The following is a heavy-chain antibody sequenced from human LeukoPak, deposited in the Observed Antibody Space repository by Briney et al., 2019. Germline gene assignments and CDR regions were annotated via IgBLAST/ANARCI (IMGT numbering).Heavy chain of an antibody. Sequence: GGSLRLSCAVSGYTFSRYSMNWVRQARGKGLEWVSSISRSSSYICYADSVKGLFTISRDNAKNSLYLQMNSLRAEDTAVYYCARVRWESAHDAFDIWAKGQWSPSLQ. CDR2: ISRSSSYI. J-gene: IGHJ3*02. D-gene: IGHD4-23*01. V-gene: IGHV3-21*01. CDR3: ARVRWESAHDAFDI. CDR1: GYTFSRYS.